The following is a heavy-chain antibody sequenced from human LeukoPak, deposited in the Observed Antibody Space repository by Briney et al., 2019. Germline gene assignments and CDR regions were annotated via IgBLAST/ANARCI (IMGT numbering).Heavy chain of an antibody. J-gene: IGHJ4*02. CDR2: ISANGGST. CDR3: VKDLYKGDSASWYFFHY. Sequence: GGSLRLSCSASGLIISDYAMHWVRQAPGKGLEYVSGISANGGSTYYADSVKGRFTISRDTSKNTLYLQMSSLRAEDTAMYHCVKDLYKGDSASWYFFHYWGQGILVTVSS. CDR1: GLIISDYA. V-gene: IGHV3-64D*06. D-gene: IGHD6-13*01.